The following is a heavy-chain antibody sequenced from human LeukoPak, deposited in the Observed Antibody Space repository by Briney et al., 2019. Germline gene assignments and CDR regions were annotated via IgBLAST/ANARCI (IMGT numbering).Heavy chain of an antibody. V-gene: IGHV4-38-2*01. CDR2: IYHSGST. CDR3: ARALGYCSSTSCLYYFDY. Sequence: KPSETLSLTCAVSGYSISSSYYWGWIRQPPGKGLEWIGSIYHSGSTYYNPSLKSRVTIPVDTSKNQFSLKLSSVTAADTAVYYCARALGYCSSTSCLYYFDYWGQGTLVTVSS. CDR1: GYSISSSYY. J-gene: IGHJ4*02. D-gene: IGHD2-2*01.